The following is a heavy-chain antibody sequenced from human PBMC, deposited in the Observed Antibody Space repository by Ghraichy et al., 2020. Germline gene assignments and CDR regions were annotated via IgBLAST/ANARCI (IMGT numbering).Heavy chain of an antibody. CDR2: IYYSGST. J-gene: IGHJ6*02. CDR1: GGSISTGGYY. V-gene: IGHV4-31*03. D-gene: IGHD3-3*01. CDR3: ARRSGYIVGGMDV. Sequence: SQTLSLTCTVSGGSISTGGYYWSWIRQHPGKGLEWIGYIYYSGSTSYNPSLKSRVTISVDTSKNQFSLKLSSVTAADTAVYYCARRSGYIVGGMDVWGQGTTVTVSS.